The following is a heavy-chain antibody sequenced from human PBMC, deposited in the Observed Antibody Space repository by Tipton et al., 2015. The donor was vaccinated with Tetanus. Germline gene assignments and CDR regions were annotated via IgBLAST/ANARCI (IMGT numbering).Heavy chain of an antibody. CDR2: ITYSRAT. CDR1: GGSVRSGDYS. D-gene: IGHD3-3*02. CDR3: ARERIRLIGEVIFRYFDL. J-gene: IGHJ2*01. Sequence: TLSLTCTVSGGSVRSGDYSWNWIRQPPGKGLEWLWKITYSRATNYNSSLKSRVTISLDASTSQFSLKLTSATAADTAVYYCARERIRLIGEVIFRYFDLWG. V-gene: IGHV4-61*08.